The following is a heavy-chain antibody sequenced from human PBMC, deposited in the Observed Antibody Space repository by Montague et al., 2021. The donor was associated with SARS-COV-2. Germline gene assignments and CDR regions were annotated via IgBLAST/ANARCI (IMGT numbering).Heavy chain of an antibody. D-gene: IGHD3-3*01. V-gene: IGHV4-59*01. Sequence: SETLSLTCTVSGGSISSYYWSWIRQPPGKGLEWIGYIYYSGSTNYNPSLKSRVTISVDTSKNQFSLKLSSVTAADTAVYYCARVKGLTIFGVVKSPGAFDIWGQGTMVTVSS. J-gene: IGHJ3*02. CDR2: IYYSGST. CDR3: ARVKGLTIFGVVKSPGAFDI. CDR1: GGSISSYY.